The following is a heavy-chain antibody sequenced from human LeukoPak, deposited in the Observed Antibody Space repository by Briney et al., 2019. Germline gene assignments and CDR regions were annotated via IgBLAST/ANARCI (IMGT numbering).Heavy chain of an antibody. CDR1: GFTFSSYG. Sequence: GRSLRLSCAASGFTFSSYGMHWVRQAPGKGLEWVAVMSYDGSNKYHADSVKGRFSISRDNSKNTLYLQMNTLRGEDTAVYYCAKDRDFYDSSGLTVRYGMDVWGQGTTVTVSS. D-gene: IGHD3-22*01. CDR3: AKDRDFYDSSGLTVRYGMDV. V-gene: IGHV3-30*18. J-gene: IGHJ6*02. CDR2: MSYDGSNK.